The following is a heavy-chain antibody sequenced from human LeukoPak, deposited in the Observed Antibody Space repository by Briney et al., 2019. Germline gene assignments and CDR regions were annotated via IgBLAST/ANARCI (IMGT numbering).Heavy chain of an antibody. CDR2: IYYSGST. V-gene: IGHV4-59*08. CDR3: ARHLDIAASGTFDY. CDR1: GGSISSHH. J-gene: IGHJ4*02. Sequence: SETLSLTCTVSGGSISSHHRSWIRQPPGKGLEWIGYIYYSGSTNYKPSLKSRVTISVDTSKNQFSLKLTSVTAADTAVYYCARHLDIAASGTFDYWGQGTLVTVSS. D-gene: IGHD6-13*01.